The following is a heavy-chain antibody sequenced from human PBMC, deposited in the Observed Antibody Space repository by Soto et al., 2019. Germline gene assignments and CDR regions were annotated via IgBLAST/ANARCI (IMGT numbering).Heavy chain of an antibody. J-gene: IGHJ4*02. V-gene: IGHV3-74*01. CDR1: GFTFSTYW. CDR2: INSDGSRK. CDR3: KTDVVVVPSSNGPRDY. Sequence: GGSLRLSCAASGFTFSTYWMHWVRQLPGKGLVWVSRINSDGSRKTYADSVRGRFTVSRDNAKNTLYLQMNSLRDEDTAVYYCKTDVVVVPSSNGPRDYWGQGXLVTVSS. D-gene: IGHD2-2*01.